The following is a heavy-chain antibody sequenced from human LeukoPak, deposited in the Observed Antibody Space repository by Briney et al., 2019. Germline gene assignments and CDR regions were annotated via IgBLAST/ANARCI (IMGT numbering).Heavy chain of an antibody. CDR2: IKHSGST. Sequence: ETLSLTCAVYGGSFSGYYRSWIRQPPGKGLEWIGEIKHSGSTNYNPSLKSRVTISVDTSKNQFSLKLSSVTAADTAVYYCARRDIMIARGDFDYWGQGTLVTVSS. CDR3: ARRDIMIARGDFDY. D-gene: IGHD3-16*01. J-gene: IGHJ4*02. CDR1: GGSFSGYY. V-gene: IGHV4-34*01.